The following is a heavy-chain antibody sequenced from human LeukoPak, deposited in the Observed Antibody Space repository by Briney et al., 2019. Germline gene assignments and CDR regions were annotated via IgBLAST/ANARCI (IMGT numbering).Heavy chain of an antibody. J-gene: IGHJ6*02. Sequence: GGSLRLSCAASGFSFSNYWMSWVRQAPGKGLEWVANIKQDGSEKYYVDSVKGRFTMSRDNAKKLLYLQMNSLRDEDTAVYYCARDRADLDIFTGYYEHYGMDVWGQGTTVTVSS. CDR3: ARDRADLDIFTGYYEHYGMDV. CDR2: IKQDGSEK. V-gene: IGHV3-7*04. D-gene: IGHD3-9*01. CDR1: GFSFSNYW.